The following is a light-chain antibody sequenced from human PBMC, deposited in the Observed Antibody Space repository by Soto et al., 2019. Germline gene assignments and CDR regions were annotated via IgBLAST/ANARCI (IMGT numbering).Light chain of an antibody. CDR2: DAS. V-gene: IGKV3-11*01. CDR1: QSVSTY. J-gene: IGKJ1*01. Sequence: DNVLTQSPDTLSLSPGERATLSCRASQSVSTYLAWYQQKPGQAPRLLIYDASNRATGIPARFSGSGSGTDFTLTISSLEPEDFAVYYCQQYGSSPRTFGQGTKVEIK. CDR3: QQYGSSPRT.